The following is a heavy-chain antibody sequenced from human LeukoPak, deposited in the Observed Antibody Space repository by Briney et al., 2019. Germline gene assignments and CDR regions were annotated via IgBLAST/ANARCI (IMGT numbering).Heavy chain of an antibody. CDR3: AREAVASQVWFDP. D-gene: IGHD6-19*01. Sequence: ASVKVSCKASGYTFTSYYMHWVRQAPGQGLEWMGIINPSGGSTGYAQKFRGRVTMTRDTSTSTVYMELSSLRSEDTAVYYCAREAVASQVWFDPWGQGTLVTVSS. J-gene: IGHJ5*02. CDR2: INPSGGST. V-gene: IGHV1-46*01. CDR1: GYTFTSYY.